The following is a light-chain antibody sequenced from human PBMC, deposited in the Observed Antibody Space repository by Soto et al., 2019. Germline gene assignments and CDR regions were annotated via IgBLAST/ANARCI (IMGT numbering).Light chain of an antibody. CDR1: SSNIGSNY. Sequence: QSVLTQPPSASGTPGQRVTISCSGSSSNIGSNYVYWYQQLPGTAPKLLIYRNNQRPSGVPDRFSGSKSGTSASLAISGLRSEDEADYYCAAWDDSLSGPSWVCGGGTKVTVL. CDR3: AAWDDSLSGPSWV. CDR2: RNN. J-gene: IGLJ3*02. V-gene: IGLV1-47*01.